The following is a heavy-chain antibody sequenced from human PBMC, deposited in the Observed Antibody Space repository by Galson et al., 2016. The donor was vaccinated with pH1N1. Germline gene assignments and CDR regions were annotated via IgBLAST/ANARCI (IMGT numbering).Heavy chain of an antibody. V-gene: IGHV1-3*04. CDR3: GRDGLTMITFGVPGNYFDY. CDR2: INTGSGYT. Sequence: SVKVSCKASGYTFTSYAIHWVRQAPGQRLEWMGWINTGSGYTKYSQKFHDRITITKDTSASTVYLELSSLRSEATAVYYCGRDGLTMITFGVPGNYFDYWGQGTLVTVSS. J-gene: IGHJ4*02. D-gene: IGHD3-16*01. CDR1: GYTFTSYA.